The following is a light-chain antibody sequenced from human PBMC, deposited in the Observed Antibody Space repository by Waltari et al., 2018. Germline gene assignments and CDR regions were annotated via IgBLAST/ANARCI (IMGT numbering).Light chain of an antibody. V-gene: IGLV3-21*04. CDR2: YDT. J-gene: IGLJ3*02. CDR1: SIVPQS. Sequence: SYILTQPPSVSVAPGEPARLTCTGASIVPQSVNWYRQRPGQAPELVSYYDTDRPAGVPDRFSAANPGNTASLTISRVEAGDEADYYCQVWDSDTGIVLFGGGTRLTVL. CDR3: QVWDSDTGIVL.